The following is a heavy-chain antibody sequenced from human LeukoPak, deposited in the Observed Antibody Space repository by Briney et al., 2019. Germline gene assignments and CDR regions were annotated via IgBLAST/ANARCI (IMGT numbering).Heavy chain of an antibody. V-gene: IGHV3-13*01. D-gene: IGHD2-2*01. J-gene: IGHJ6*02. CDR3: ARAPSTRYCSSTRCYMDV. Sequence: GGSLRLSCAASGFTFSSYDMHWVRQATGKGLEWVSAIGTAGDTYYPGSVKGRFTISRENAKNSLYLQMNSLRAGDTAVYYCARAPSTRYCSSTRCYMDVWGQGTTVTVSS. CDR2: IGTAGDT. CDR1: GFTFSSYD.